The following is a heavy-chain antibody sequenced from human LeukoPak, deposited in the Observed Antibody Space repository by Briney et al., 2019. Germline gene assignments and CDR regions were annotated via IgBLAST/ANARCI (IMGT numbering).Heavy chain of an antibody. Sequence: GESLKISCKASAYSLINHWIGWVRQMAAKGLDWMVIIYPGNADATYSPSFQGQVTISADKSTTTVYLQWSSLKASDTAMYYCARQGSYDNSGYSFDYWGQGTLVTVSS. CDR3: ARQGSYDNSGYSFDY. D-gene: IGHD3-22*01. V-gene: IGHV5-51*01. CDR2: IYPGNADA. CDR1: AYSLINHW. J-gene: IGHJ4*02.